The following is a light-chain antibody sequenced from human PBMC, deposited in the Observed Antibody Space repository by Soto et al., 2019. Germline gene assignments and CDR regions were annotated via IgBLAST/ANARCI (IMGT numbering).Light chain of an antibody. Sequence: EIVMTQSPATLSVSPGERSTLSCRAGQNVLSNLAWYQQKPGQSPRLLIYCASTRATAIPARFSGSGSGTEFTLTITSLQSEDFAVYYCQRYNNWPITVGPATRLEIK. CDR3: QRYNNWPIT. CDR1: QNVLSN. J-gene: IGKJ5*01. CDR2: CAS. V-gene: IGKV3-15*01.